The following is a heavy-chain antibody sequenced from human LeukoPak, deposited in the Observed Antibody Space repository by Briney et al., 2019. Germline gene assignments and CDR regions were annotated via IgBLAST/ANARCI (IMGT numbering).Heavy chain of an antibody. Sequence: PGGSLRLSCEGSGFTFSDPHMDSVRQAPGMGLEWVGRGPARNKPNSRSTQYAASVRGRFTISRDDSKNSLYLQIMSLRTEDTAMYYCARVITTDRGWYTFDLWGQGVLVTVSS. CDR2: GPARNKPNSRST. J-gene: IGHJ4*02. V-gene: IGHV3-72*01. CDR1: GFTFSDPH. CDR3: ARVITTDRGWYTFDL. D-gene: IGHD6-19*01.